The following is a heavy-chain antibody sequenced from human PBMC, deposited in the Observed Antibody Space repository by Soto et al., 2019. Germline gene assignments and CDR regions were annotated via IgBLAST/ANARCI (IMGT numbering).Heavy chain of an antibody. J-gene: IGHJ4*02. CDR3: TGGGVRLGPGY. CDR2: ILNTGGTV. Sequence: EVQLVESGGGLVQPGGSLRLSCVGSGLIFSDYSMNWVRQAPGRGLEWVSYILNTGGTVYYADSVKGRFTVSRDNANNSLFLQMDSLRTENTAVYYCTGGGVRLGPGYWGQGALVAAAS. CDR1: GLIFSDYS. V-gene: IGHV3-48*01. D-gene: IGHD3-3*01.